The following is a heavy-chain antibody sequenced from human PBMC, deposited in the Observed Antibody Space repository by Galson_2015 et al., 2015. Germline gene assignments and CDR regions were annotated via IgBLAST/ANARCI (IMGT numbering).Heavy chain of an antibody. V-gene: IGHV3-30-3*01. CDR3: ARGIVGATYYYYGMDV. CDR1: GFTFSSYA. J-gene: IGHJ6*02. Sequence: SLRLSCAASGFTFSSYAMHWVRQAPGKGLEWVAVISYDGSNKFYADSVKGRFTISRDNSKNTLYLQMNSLRSEDTAVYYCARGIVGATYYYYGMDVWGQGTTVTVSS. D-gene: IGHD1-26*01. CDR2: ISYDGSNK.